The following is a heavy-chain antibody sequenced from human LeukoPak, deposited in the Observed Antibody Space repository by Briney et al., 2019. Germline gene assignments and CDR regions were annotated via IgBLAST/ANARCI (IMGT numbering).Heavy chain of an antibody. CDR1: GFSFSSYA. CDR3: ARSDYDYVWGSYFSDY. V-gene: IGHV3-30-3*01. D-gene: IGHD3-16*01. J-gene: IGHJ4*02. Sequence: GRSLRLSCAASGFSFSSYAMHWVRQAPGKRLEWVAVISYDGSNKYYADSVKGRFTISRDNSKNTLYLQMNSLRAEDTAVYYCARSDYDYVWGSYFSDYWGQGTLVTVSS. CDR2: ISYDGSNK.